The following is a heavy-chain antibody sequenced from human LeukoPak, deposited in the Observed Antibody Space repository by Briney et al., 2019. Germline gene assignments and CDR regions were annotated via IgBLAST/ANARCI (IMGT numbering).Heavy chain of an antibody. Sequence: GGSLRLSCAASGFTFSSYSMNWVRQAPGKGLEWVSSISSSSSYIYYADSVKGRFTISRDNAKNSLYLQMNSLRAEDTAVYYCARDSPRSSWDLDYWGQGTLVTVSS. J-gene: IGHJ4*02. D-gene: IGHD6-13*01. CDR3: ARDSPRSSWDLDY. CDR1: GFTFSSYS. V-gene: IGHV3-21*01. CDR2: ISSSSSYI.